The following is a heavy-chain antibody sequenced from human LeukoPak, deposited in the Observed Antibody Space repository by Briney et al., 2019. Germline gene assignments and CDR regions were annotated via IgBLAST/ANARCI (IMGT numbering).Heavy chain of an antibody. D-gene: IGHD2/OR15-2a*01. CDR1: GYSISSGYY. J-gene: IGHJ4*02. V-gene: IGHV4-38-2*01. Sequence: SETLSLTCAVSGYSISSGYYWGWIRQPPGKGLEWIGNAFHSGTTFYNPSLKSRVTISVDTSKNQFSLKLRSVTAADTAVYYCARGLSGLSIDYWGQGTLVTVSS. CDR2: AFHSGTT. CDR3: ARGLSGLSIDY.